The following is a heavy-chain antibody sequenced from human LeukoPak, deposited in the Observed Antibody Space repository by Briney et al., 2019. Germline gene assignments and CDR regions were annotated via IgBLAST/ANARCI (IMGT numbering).Heavy chain of an antibody. CDR2: ISDSGTTT. J-gene: IGHJ6*02. Sequence: GGSLRLSCAASGLTFSDYYMSWIRQAPGKGLEWVSYISDSGTTTHYADSVKGRFTISRDNAKNSLYLQMNNLRAEDTAVYYCARGGEFYYYYGMDVWGQGTTVTVSS. V-gene: IGHV3-11*01. D-gene: IGHD3-10*01. CDR3: ARGGEFYYYYGMDV. CDR1: GLTFSDYY.